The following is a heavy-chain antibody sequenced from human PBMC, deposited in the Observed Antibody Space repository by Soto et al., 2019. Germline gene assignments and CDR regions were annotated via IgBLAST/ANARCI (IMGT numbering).Heavy chain of an antibody. CDR3: VKEYCTGGTCFDAFDL. Sequence: EAELVESGGGLVQPGGSLTLSCAASGFIFSDYEVDWVCQAPGRGPEWISYISDGGTTIYYAASVKGRFTISRDDAKKSLYLHMNNLRVDDTAIYFCVKEYCTGGTCFDAFDLWGQGTVVTVSS. CDR1: GFIFSDYE. CDR2: ISDGGTTI. D-gene: IGHD2-8*02. J-gene: IGHJ3*01. V-gene: IGHV3-48*03.